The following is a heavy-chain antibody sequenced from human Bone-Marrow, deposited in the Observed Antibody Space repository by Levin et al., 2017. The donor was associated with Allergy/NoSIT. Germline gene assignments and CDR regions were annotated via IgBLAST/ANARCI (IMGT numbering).Heavy chain of an antibody. V-gene: IGHV4-4*07. CDR1: SGSINSSY. Sequence: SQTLSLTCTVSSGSINSSYWSWIRQPAGEGLEWIGRIHVTGITDYNPSLKSRVTLSVDTSNNQFSLRLSSVTAADTGVYYCARDPRQRTGGYGIDVWGQGTTVVVSS. D-gene: IGHD1-1*01. CDR2: IHVTGIT. CDR3: ARDPRQRTGGYGIDV. J-gene: IGHJ6*02.